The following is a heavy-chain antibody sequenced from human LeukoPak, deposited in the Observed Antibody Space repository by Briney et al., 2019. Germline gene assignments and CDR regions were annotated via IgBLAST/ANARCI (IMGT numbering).Heavy chain of an antibody. D-gene: IGHD3-9*01. Sequence: PGGSLRLSCAASGFTFNTHAISWVRQAPGKGLEWVAAVSDTGDLRYSANSVKGRFAISRDNSKNTALLQMYSLRAEDTALYYCVKGGLRSGYSFEDWGQGTLVSVSS. V-gene: IGHV3-23*01. CDR1: GFTFNTHA. CDR2: VSDTGDLR. CDR3: VKGGLRSGYSFED. J-gene: IGHJ4*02.